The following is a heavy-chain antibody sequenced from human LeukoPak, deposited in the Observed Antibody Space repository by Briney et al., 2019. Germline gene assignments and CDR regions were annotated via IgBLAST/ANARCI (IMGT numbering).Heavy chain of an antibody. CDR2: VNLQGST. CDR3: AREGGPYRPLDY. Sequence: SETLSLTCGVSGGSISNTNWWTWFRQPPGKGLEWIGEVNLQGSTNYNPSLKSRVAISVDKSENHISLKLTSVTAADTAVNYCAREGGPYRPLDYSGQGTLVTVAS. CDR1: GGSISNTNW. J-gene: IGHJ4*02. V-gene: IGHV4-4*02.